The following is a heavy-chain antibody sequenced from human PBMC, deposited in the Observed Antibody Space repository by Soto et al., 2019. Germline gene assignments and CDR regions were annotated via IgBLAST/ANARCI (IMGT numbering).Heavy chain of an antibody. CDR1: GYTFTSYA. V-gene: IGHV1-3*01. CDR2: INAGNGNT. D-gene: IGHD3-3*01. J-gene: IGHJ5*02. CDR3: ARDLEDPWFDP. Sequence: GASVKVSFKASGYTFTSYAMHWVRQAPGQRLELMGWINAGNGNTKYSQKFQGRVTITRXXXXXXAXMXLSXXXSEDTAVYYCARDLEDPWFDPWGQGTLVTVSS.